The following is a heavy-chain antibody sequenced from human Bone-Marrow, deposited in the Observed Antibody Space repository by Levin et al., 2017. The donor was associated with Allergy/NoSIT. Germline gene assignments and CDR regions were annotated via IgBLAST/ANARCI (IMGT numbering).Heavy chain of an antibody. V-gene: IGHV2-5*02. CDR3: AHITTTERYEYGLPFDY. J-gene: IGHJ4*02. CDR1: GFLLRTNGMG. CDR2: IYWDEDR. D-gene: IGHD1-1*01. Sequence: SGPTLVKPTETLTLTCTFSGFLLRTNGMGVGWIRQPPGKALEWLALIYWDEDRRYSPSLQSRLAITKDTSKSQVVLTMTNMDPVDTGTYYCAHITTTERYEYGLPFDYWGQGILVTVSS.